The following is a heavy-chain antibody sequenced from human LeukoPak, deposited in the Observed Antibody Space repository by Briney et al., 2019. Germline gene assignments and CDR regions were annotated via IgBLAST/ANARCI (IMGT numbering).Heavy chain of an antibody. D-gene: IGHD4-11*01. CDR1: GFTFKSFS. V-gene: IGHV3-48*01. Sequence: GGSLRLSCGGSGFTFKSFSMHWVRQAPGKGLEWVSDISSNSGIKSYADSVKGRFTISRDDAKNSLYLQMNSLRAEDTAVYYCARDAFSKSDYWGQGTLVTVSS. CDR2: ISSNSGIK. J-gene: IGHJ4*02. CDR3: ARDAFSKSDY.